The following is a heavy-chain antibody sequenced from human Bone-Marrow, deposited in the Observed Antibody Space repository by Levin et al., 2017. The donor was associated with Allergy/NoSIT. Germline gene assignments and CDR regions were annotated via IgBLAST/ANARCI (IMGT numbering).Heavy chain of an antibody. D-gene: IGHD2-8*02. J-gene: IGHJ4*02. Sequence: GGSLRLSCAASGFTFSSYWMNWVRQAPGKGLEWVANIKSDGRTKYYVDSVKGRFTISRDNAKSSLYLQMNSLRAEDTAVYYCAKGYCAGGSCDRRDWGQGTLVTVSS. V-gene: IGHV3-7*01. CDR1: GFTFSSYW. CDR2: IKSDGRTK. CDR3: AKGYCAGGSCDRRD.